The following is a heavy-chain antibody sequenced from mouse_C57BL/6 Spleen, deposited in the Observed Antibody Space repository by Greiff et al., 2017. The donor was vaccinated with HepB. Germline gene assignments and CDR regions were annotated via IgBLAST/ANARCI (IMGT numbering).Heavy chain of an antibody. Sequence: EVQLVESGGGLVKPGGSLKLSCAASGFTFSSYAMSWVRQTPEKRLEWVATISDGGSYTYYPDNVKGRFTISRDHAKNNLYLQMSHLKSEDTAMYYCAREGYGNLFDYWGQGTTLTVSS. CDR3: AREGYGNLFDY. D-gene: IGHD2-1*01. CDR2: ISDGGSYT. CDR1: GFTFSSYA. V-gene: IGHV5-4*01. J-gene: IGHJ2*01.